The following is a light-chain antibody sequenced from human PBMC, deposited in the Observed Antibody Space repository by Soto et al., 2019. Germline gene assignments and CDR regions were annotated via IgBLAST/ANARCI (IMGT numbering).Light chain of an antibody. CDR1: SSDVGGYNY. CDR3: SSYTTSNTRQIV. CDR2: DVS. V-gene: IGLV2-14*03. J-gene: IGLJ1*01. Sequence: QSALTQPASVSGSHGQSITTSCTGTSSDVGGYNYVSWYQHHPGKAPKLMIFDVSNRPSGVSNRFSGSKSGNTASLTISGLQPEDEADYYCSSYTTSNTRQIVFGTGTKVTVL.